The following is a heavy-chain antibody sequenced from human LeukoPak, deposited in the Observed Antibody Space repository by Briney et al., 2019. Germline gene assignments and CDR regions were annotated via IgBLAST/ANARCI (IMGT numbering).Heavy chain of an antibody. V-gene: IGHV6-1*01. CDR1: GDSVSSNSAA. CDR3: ARGDYYDILTGQGHFDY. D-gene: IGHD3-9*01. Sequence: SQTLSLTCAISGDSVSSNSAAWNWIRQSPSRGLEWLGRTYYRSKWCNDYAVSVKSRITINPDTSKNQFSLQLNSMTPEDTAVYYCARGDYYDILTGQGHFDYWGQGTLVTVSS. J-gene: IGHJ4*02. CDR2: TYYRSKWCN.